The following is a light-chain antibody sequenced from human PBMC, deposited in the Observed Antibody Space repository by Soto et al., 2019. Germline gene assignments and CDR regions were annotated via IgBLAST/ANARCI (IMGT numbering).Light chain of an antibody. CDR1: QSVNRY. V-gene: IGKV1-6*02. CDR2: AAS. J-gene: IGKJ1*01. CDR3: LQDINYPWT. Sequence: IEVTQSPSTLSASVRDSVTITCRASQSVNRYLAWYQQKSGKAPNLLIYAASSLQSGVPSRFSGSGSGTDFTLTISSLQPEDFAPYYCLQDINYPWTFGQGTMVDI.